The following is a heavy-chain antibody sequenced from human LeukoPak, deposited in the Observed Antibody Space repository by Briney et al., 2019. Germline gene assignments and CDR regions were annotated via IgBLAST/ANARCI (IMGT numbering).Heavy chain of an antibody. CDR1: GFSFSSDG. V-gene: IGHV3-23*01. D-gene: IGHD2-8*01. Sequence: GGTLILSCEASGFSFSSDGMSWVRQAPGKGLEWVSGILGGAGRTYYADSVKGRFIISRDNSKNTLYLQMSSLRAEDTAVYYCAVGYCTNGVCYDAFDIWGQGTMVTVSS. CDR2: ILGGAGRT. CDR3: AVGYCTNGVCYDAFDI. J-gene: IGHJ3*02.